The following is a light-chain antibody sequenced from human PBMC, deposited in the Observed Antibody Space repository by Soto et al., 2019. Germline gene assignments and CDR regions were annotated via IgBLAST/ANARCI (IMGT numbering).Light chain of an antibody. CDR3: QQLSSYPRT. CDR2: AAS. CDR1: QGISSY. J-gene: IGKJ3*01. V-gene: IGKV1-9*01. Sequence: DIQLTQSPSFLSASVGDRVTITCRASQGISSYLAWYQQKPGKAPNLLIYAASTLQSGVPSRFSGSGSGTEFTLTSSSLQTEDFAIYYCQQLSSYPRTFGPGTKVDVK.